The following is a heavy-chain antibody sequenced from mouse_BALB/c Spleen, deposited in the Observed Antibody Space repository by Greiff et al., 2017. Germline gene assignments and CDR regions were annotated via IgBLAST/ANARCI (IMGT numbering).Heavy chain of an antibody. Sequence: EVQLVESGGGLVKPGGSLKLSCAASGFTFSSYAMSWVRQTPGKRLEWVATISSGGSYTYYPDSVKGRFTISRDNAKNTLYLQMSSLRSEDTAMYYCARYYDEVDWYFGGWGAGTTVTVSS. CDR1: GFTFSSYA. D-gene: IGHD2-4*01. CDR2: ISSGGSYT. V-gene: IGHV5-9-3*01. J-gene: IGHJ1*01. CDR3: ARYYDEVDWYFGG.